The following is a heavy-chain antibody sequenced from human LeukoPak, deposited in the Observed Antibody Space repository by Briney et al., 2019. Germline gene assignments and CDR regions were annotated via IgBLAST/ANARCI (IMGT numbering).Heavy chain of an antibody. CDR2: INPNSGGT. Sequence: GASVKVSCKASGYTFTGYYMHWVRQAPGQGLEWMGWINPNSGGTNYAQKFQGWVTMTRDTSISTAYMELSRLRSDDTAVYYCARDAGRGGSGFDYWGQGTLVTVSS. CDR3: ARDAGRGGSGFDY. D-gene: IGHD2-15*01. J-gene: IGHJ4*02. V-gene: IGHV1-2*04. CDR1: GYTFTGYY.